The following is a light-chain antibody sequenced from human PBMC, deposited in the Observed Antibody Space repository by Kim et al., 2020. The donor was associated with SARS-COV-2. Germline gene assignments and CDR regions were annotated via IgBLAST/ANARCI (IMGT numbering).Light chain of an antibody. Sequence: PGKTASIPCSGDKLGDKYASWYQQKPGQSPVVVIFRDNRRPSGIPERFSGSNSGNTATLTISGTQAMDEADYYCQAWDSSIYVFGTGTKVTVL. CDR2: RDN. CDR1: KLGDKY. CDR3: QAWDSSIYV. V-gene: IGLV3-1*01. J-gene: IGLJ1*01.